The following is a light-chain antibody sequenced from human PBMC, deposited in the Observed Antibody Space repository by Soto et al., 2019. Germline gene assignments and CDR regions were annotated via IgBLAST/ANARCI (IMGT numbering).Light chain of an antibody. CDR1: SSDVGAYNY. CDR3: CSYSGSKV. CDR2: EVS. J-gene: IGLJ1*01. V-gene: IGLV2-14*01. Sequence: QSVLTQPASVSGSPGQSITISCTGTSSDVGAYNYVSWFQQHPGKAPTLIISEVSNRPSGVSNRFSGSKSGNTASLTISGLQAEDEADYYCCSYSGSKVFGTGTKVTVL.